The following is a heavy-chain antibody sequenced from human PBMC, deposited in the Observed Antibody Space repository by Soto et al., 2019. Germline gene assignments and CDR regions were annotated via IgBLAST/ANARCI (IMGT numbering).Heavy chain of an antibody. CDR1: GFTFSSFG. V-gene: IGHV3-30*18. CDR3: AKDGYDFWSGYFGYFDY. J-gene: IGHJ4*02. D-gene: IGHD3-3*01. CDR2: ISYDGYNK. Sequence: GGSLRLSCAASGFTFSSFGMHWVRQAPGKGLEWVAVISYDGYNKYYADSVKGRFTISRDKNTLYLQMNSLRAEDSAVYYCAKDGYDFWSGYFGYFDYWGQGTLVTVSS.